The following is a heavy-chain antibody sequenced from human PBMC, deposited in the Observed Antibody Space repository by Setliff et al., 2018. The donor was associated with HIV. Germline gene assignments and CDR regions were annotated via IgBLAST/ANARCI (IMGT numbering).Heavy chain of an antibody. CDR3: ARYSPRGYTLTGPY. J-gene: IGHJ4*02. CDR2: IYYSGST. V-gene: IGHV4-59*02. CDR1: GGSVSSYY. Sequence: SETLSLTCTVSGGSVSSYYWSWIRQPPGKGLEWIGYIYYSGSTKHNPSLKSRVTISLDTSKNLFSLKLTSVTAADTAVYYCARYSPRGYTLTGPYWGQGTLVTVSS. D-gene: IGHD6-25*01.